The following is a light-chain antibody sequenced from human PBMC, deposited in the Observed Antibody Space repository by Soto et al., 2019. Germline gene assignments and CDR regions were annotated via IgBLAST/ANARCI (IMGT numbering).Light chain of an antibody. CDR1: QSLSSSY. V-gene: IGKV3-20*01. CDR3: QQYDSSPRT. CDR2: GAL. J-gene: IGKJ1*01. Sequence: EIVMTQSPATLSVSPGERATLSCRASQSLSSSYFAWYQQKPGQAPRLLIYGALSRATGIPHRFTGSGSGTDFTLTISRLEHEDFAVYYCQQYDSSPRTFGQGTKVDIK.